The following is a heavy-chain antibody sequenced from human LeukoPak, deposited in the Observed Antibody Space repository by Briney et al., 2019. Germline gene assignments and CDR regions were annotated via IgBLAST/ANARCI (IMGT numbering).Heavy chain of an antibody. D-gene: IGHD1-20*01. Sequence: GGSLRLSCAASGFTFTSYGMHWVRQAPGKGLEWVAVIWYDGSNKYYADSVKGRFTISRDNSKNTLYLQMNSLRAEDTAVYYCAKDLTGTSTYYFDYWGQGTLVTVSS. CDR2: IWYDGSNK. J-gene: IGHJ4*02. CDR3: AKDLTGTSTYYFDY. CDR1: GFTFTSYG. V-gene: IGHV3-33*06.